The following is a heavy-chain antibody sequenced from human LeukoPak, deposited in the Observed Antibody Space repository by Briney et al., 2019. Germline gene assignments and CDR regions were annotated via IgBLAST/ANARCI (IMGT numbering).Heavy chain of an antibody. CDR3: ARRLRLGESNP. D-gene: IGHD3-16*01. V-gene: IGHV4-38-2*02. Sequence: PSETLSLTCTVSSYSINSGYYWGWIRQPPGKGLEWIGEINHSGSTNYNPSLKSRVTISVDTSKNQFSLKLSSVTAADTAVYYCARRLRLGESNPWGQGTLVTVSS. J-gene: IGHJ5*02. CDR2: INHSGST. CDR1: SYSINSGYY.